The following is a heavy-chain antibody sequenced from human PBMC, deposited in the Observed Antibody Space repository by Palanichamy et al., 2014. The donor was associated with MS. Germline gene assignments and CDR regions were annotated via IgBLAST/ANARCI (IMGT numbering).Heavy chain of an antibody. Sequence: DVQLVDVRGGLVQPGGSLRLSCAASGFTFSSYAMSWVRQAPGKGLEWVSGISGSGGSTYYGDPVKGRFTISRDNSENTLYLQMNSLRAEDTAVYYCGKSVRDYYYYAMDVWGQGTTVTVSS. CDR1: GFTFSSYA. V-gene: IGHV3-23*04. J-gene: IGHJ6*02. CDR3: GKSVRDYYYYAMDV. CDR2: ISGSGGST.